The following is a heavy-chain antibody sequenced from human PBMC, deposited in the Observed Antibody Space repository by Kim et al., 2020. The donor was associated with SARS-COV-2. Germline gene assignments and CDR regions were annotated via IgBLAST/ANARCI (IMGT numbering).Heavy chain of an antibody. CDR2: ISSDGSNQ. D-gene: IGHD1-26*01. Sequence: GGSLRLSCAASGFTFSSYAMHGVRQAPGKGLEWVAVISSDGSNQYYADSVKGRFTISRDNSKNTMYLQMSSLRVEDTELNHYARCGIYFYAVQIWGQGT. J-gene: IGHJ3*02. CDR1: GFTFSSYA. CDR3: ARCGIYFYAVQI. V-gene: IGHV3-30-3*01.